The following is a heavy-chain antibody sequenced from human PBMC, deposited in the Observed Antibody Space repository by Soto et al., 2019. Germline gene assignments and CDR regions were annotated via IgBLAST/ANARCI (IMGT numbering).Heavy chain of an antibody. Sequence: QVQLQESGPGLVKPSQTLSLTCTVSGGSISSSGSYWTWIRQHPGKGLEWIGYISYRGSTVYNTSFESRVTISLDTSKNQFSLNLNSVTAADTAVYYCARAAANIDYWGQGTLVTVSS. J-gene: IGHJ4*02. V-gene: IGHV4-31*03. CDR3: ARAAANIDY. D-gene: IGHD2-2*01. CDR1: GGSISSSGSY. CDR2: ISYRGST.